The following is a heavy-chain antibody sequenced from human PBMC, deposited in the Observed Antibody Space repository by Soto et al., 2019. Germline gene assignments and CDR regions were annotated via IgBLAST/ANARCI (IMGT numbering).Heavy chain of an antibody. CDR3: SRGQGAAIGDYYYHGMDV. V-gene: IGHV3-73*02. Sequence: EVQLVESGGGLVQPGGSLKLSCTASGFIFSGSAIHWVRQASGKGLEWVGRIRSRANNYATSSTASVKGRFFFSRDDSKNTAYLQMNTLKTEDTAVYYCSRGQGAAIGDYYYHGMDVCGQGTTVTVSS. CDR2: IRSRANNYAT. J-gene: IGHJ6*02. D-gene: IGHD2-2*02. CDR1: GFIFSGSA.